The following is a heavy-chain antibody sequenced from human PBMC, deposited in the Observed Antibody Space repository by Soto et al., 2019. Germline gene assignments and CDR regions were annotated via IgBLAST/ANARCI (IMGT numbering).Heavy chain of an antibody. D-gene: IGHD5-18*01. CDR2: ITSSGSTT. CDR1: GFTFSDYY. CDR3: ARERYSYGPYYFDY. J-gene: IGHJ4*02. Sequence: QVQLVESGGDLVKPGGSLRLSCAASGFTFSDYYMSWIRQAPGKGLEWVSSITSSGSTTYYTDSVKGRFTISRDNAKNSLYLQMNSLRAEDTAVYYCARERYSYGPYYFDYWGQGTLVIVSS. V-gene: IGHV3-11*01.